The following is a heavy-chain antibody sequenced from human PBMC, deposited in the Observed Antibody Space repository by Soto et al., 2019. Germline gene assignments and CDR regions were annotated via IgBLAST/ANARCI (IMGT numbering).Heavy chain of an antibody. V-gene: IGHV3-23*01. CDR2: ISGSGGST. J-gene: IGHJ1*01. CDR3: AKDAVIAVAGTVQYFQH. D-gene: IGHD6-19*01. CDR1: GFTFSSYA. Sequence: WGSLRLSCAASGFTFSSYAMSWVRQAPGKGLEWVSAISGSGGSTYYADSVKGRFTISRDNSKNTLYLQMNSLRAEDTAVYYCAKDAVIAVAGTVQYFQHWGQGTLVTVSS.